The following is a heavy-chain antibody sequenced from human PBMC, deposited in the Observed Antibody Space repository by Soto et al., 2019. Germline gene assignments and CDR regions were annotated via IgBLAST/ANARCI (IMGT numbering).Heavy chain of an antibody. D-gene: IGHD3-3*01. J-gene: IGHJ4*02. CDR2: TNEGSGNT. CDR3: ARDDRSVSGVVTLVQ. V-gene: IGHV1-3*01. Sequence: ASVKVSCKATGYSFKNYAVHWVRQAPGQRLEWMGFTNEGSGNTRFSQKFQGRISITRDTSASTVYLDLSSLTSEDTAIYYCARDDRSVSGVVTLVQWGQGTLVTV. CDR1: GYSFKNYA.